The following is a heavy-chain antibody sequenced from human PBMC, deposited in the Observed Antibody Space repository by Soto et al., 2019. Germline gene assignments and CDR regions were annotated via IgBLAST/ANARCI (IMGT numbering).Heavy chain of an antibody. V-gene: IGHV3-30*18. CDR3: AKDRNSGSYDYYYGMDV. Sequence: GGSLRLSCAASGFTFSSYGVHWVRQAPGKGLEWVAVISYDGSNKYYADSVKGRFTISRDNSKNTLYLQMNSLRAEDTAVYYCAKDRNSGSYDYYYGMDVWGQGTTVTVSS. D-gene: IGHD1-26*01. CDR1: GFTFSSYG. CDR2: ISYDGSNK. J-gene: IGHJ6*02.